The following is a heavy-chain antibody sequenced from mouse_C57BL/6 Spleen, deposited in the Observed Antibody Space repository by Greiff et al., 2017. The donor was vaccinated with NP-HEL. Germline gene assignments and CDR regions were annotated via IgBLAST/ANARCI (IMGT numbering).Heavy chain of an antibody. Sequence: EVQLQQSGAELVRPGASVKLSCTASGFNIKDDYMHWVKQRPEQGLEWIGWIDPENGDTEYASKFQGKATITADTSSNTAYLQLSSLTSEDTAVYYCTTDDGFSFAYWGQGTLVTVSA. CDR3: TTDDGFSFAY. V-gene: IGHV14-4*01. CDR2: IDPENGDT. CDR1: GFNIKDDY. J-gene: IGHJ3*01. D-gene: IGHD2-3*01.